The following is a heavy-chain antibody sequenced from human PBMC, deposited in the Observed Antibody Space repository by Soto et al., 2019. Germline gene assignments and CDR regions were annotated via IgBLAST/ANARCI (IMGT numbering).Heavy chain of an antibody. J-gene: IGHJ4*02. V-gene: IGHV3-21*01. CDR2: ISSSSSYI. CDR3: ARGRIAAAGTDLDY. Sequence: EVQLVESGGGLVKPGGSLRLSCAASGFTFSSYSMNWVRQAPGKGLEWVSSISSSSSYIYYADSVKGRFTISRDNAKNSLYLQMNSLRAEDTAVYYCARGRIAAAGTDLDYWGQGTLVTVSS. CDR1: GFTFSSYS. D-gene: IGHD6-13*01.